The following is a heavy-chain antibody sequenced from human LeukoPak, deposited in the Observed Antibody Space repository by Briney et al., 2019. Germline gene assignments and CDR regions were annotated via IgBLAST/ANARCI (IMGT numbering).Heavy chain of an antibody. Sequence: SETLSLTCTVSGGSISSYYWSWIRQPPGKGLEWIGYIHYSGSTDYNPSLKSRVTISVDTSKNQFSLKLSSVTAADTAVYYCARYYDSSGYLDYWGQGTLVTVSS. J-gene: IGHJ4*02. CDR3: ARYYDSSGYLDY. D-gene: IGHD3-22*01. CDR2: IHYSGST. V-gene: IGHV4-59*01. CDR1: GGSISSYY.